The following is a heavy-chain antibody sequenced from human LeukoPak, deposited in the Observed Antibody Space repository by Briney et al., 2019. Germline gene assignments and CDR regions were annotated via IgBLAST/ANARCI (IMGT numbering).Heavy chain of an antibody. D-gene: IGHD3-10*01. CDR2: INWNGGST. CDR1: GFTFDDYG. V-gene: IGHV3-20*04. Sequence: GGSLRLSCAASGFTFDDYGMSWVRQAPGKGLEWVSGINWNGGSTGYADSVKGRFTISRDNAKNSLYLQMNSLRAEDTAVYYCARELLWFGELCIDYWGQGTLVTVSS. CDR3: ARELLWFGELCIDY. J-gene: IGHJ4*02.